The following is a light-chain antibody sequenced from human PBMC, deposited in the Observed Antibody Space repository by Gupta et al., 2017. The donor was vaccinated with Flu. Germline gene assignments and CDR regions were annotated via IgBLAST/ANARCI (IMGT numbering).Light chain of an antibody. Sequence: QSVLIQPPPASGTPGQRDTISCSGSSSNIGSNYVYWYQQLPGTAPKRLIYRNNQRPSGFPDRFSGSKSGTSASLAISGLRSEDEADYYCAAWDDSLSGWVFGGGTKLTVL. J-gene: IGLJ3*02. CDR3: AAWDDSLSGWV. CDR1: SSNIGSNY. V-gene: IGLV1-47*01. CDR2: RNN.